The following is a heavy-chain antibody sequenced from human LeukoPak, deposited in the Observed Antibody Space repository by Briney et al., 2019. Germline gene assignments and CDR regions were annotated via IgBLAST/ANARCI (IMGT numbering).Heavy chain of an antibody. J-gene: IGHJ4*02. CDR2: ISPSGDHR. CDR3: ARDAAYFDSSGYYPDPLDY. V-gene: IGHV3-21*01. Sequence: PGGXLRLSCAASGFSFSAYNINWVGQAPGKGLEGVTCISPSGDHRYYADSVRGRFTISRDNAKNSVYLQMNSLRAEDTAVYYCARDAAYFDSSGYYPDPLDYWGQGTLVSVSS. CDR1: GFSFSAYN. D-gene: IGHD3-22*01.